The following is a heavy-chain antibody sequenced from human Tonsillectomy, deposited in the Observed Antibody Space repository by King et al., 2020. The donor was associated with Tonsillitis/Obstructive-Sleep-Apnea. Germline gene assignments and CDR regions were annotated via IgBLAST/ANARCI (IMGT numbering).Heavy chain of an antibody. D-gene: IGHD2-15*01. Sequence: VQLQQWGAGLLKPSETLSLTCAVYGGSFSGYYWSWFRQPPGKGLQWIGEINHSGSTNYNPSLKSRVTISLDTPKNQFSLKLSSVTAADTAVYYCARNIVVVEVATDPFDYWGQGTLVTVSS. CDR2: INHSGST. CDR1: GGSFSGYY. V-gene: IGHV4-34*01. J-gene: IGHJ4*02. CDR3: ARNIVVVEVATDPFDY.